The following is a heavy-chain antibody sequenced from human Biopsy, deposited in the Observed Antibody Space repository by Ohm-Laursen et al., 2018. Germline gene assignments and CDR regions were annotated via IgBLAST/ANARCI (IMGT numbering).Heavy chain of an antibody. CDR2: ISGRGAT. V-gene: IGHV4-59*01. CDR1: GGSIRSDY. D-gene: IGHD7-27*01. J-gene: IGHJ4*02. Sequence: SETLSLTCTVSGGSIRSDYWSWIRQSPRKGLEWIGHISGRGATNYNPSLRGRATISVDTSKNQFSLKVISVTAADTAVYYCARLTGDQSYWGQGILVTVSS. CDR3: ARLTGDQSY.